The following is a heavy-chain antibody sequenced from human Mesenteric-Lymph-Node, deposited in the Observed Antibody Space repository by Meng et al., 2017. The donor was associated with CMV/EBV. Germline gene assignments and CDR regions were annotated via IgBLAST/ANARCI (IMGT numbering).Heavy chain of an antibody. CDR2: IKQDGSEK. J-gene: IGHJ6*02. D-gene: IGHD2-15*01. Sequence: GESLKIPCAAPGFTFSSYWMNWVRQAPGKGLEWVVNIKQDGSEKYYVDSVKGRFTISRDNAKNSLCLQMNSLRAEDTAVYYCTRASGADHFYAMDVWGQGTAVTVSS. CDR3: TRASGADHFYAMDV. CDR1: GFTFSSYW. V-gene: IGHV3-7*01.